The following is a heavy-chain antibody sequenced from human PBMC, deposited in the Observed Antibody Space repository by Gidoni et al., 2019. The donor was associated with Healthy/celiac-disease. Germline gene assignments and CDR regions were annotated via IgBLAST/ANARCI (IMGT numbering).Heavy chain of an antibody. V-gene: IGHV4-39*07. CDR1: GCSISSSIYY. CDR2: IYYSGST. Sequence: QLQLQESGPGLVKPSETLSLTCTVSGCSISSSIYYWGWIRQPPGKGLEWIGSIYYSGSTYYNPSLKSRVTISVDTSKTQFSLKLSSVTAADTAVYYCASYDSSGYLVGAFDIWGQGTMVTVSS. D-gene: IGHD3-22*01. CDR3: ASYDSSGYLVGAFDI. J-gene: IGHJ3*02.